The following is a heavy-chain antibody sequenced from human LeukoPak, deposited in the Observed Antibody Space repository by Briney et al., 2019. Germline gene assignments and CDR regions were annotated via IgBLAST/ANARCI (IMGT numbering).Heavy chain of an antibody. D-gene: IGHD3-3*01. V-gene: IGHV3-23*01. CDR2: ISGSGGST. J-gene: IGHJ6*03. Sequence: WGTLRLSCAASGFTFSSYAMSWVRQAPGKGLEWVSAISGSGGSTYYADSVKGRFTISRDNSKNTLYLQMNSLRAEDTAVYYCAKERKYYDFWSGYPLGYYMDVWGKGTTVTVSS. CDR1: GFTFSSYA. CDR3: AKERKYYDFWSGYPLGYYMDV.